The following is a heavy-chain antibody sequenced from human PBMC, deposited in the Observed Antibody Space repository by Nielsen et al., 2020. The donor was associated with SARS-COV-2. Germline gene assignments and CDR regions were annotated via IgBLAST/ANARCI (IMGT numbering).Heavy chain of an antibody. CDR2: INPNSGGT. Sequence: ASVKVSCKASGYTFTGYYMHWVRQAHGQGLEWMGRINPNSGGTNYAQKFQGRVTMTRDTSISTAYMELSRLRSDDTAVYYCARAPGSDYDILTGYYRGLSDYWGQGTLVTVSS. V-gene: IGHV1-2*06. D-gene: IGHD3-9*01. CDR1: GYTFTGYY. J-gene: IGHJ4*02. CDR3: ARAPGSDYDILTGYYRGLSDY.